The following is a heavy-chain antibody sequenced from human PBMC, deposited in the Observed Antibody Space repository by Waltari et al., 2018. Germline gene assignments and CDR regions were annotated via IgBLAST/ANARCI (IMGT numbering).Heavy chain of an antibody. J-gene: IGHJ3*02. CDR2: IKQDGSEN. D-gene: IGHD1-20*01. Sequence: EVQLVESGGGLVQPGGSLRLSCAASGFTFSSYWMSWVRQAPGKGLEWVATIKQDGSENYYVDSVKGLFTISRATAKNSLYLQMNSLSAEDTAVYYCARDEDNWNDLGAAFGIWGQGTMVTVSS. CDR3: ARDEDNWNDLGAAFGI. CDR1: GFTFSSYW. V-gene: IGHV3-7*01.